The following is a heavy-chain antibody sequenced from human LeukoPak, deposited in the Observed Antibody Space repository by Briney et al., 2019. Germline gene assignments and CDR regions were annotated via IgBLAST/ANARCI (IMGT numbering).Heavy chain of an antibody. V-gene: IGHV1-18*01. CDR2: ISAYNGNT. D-gene: IGHD6-6*01. CDR1: GYSFTNYD. CDR3: ARIRSISSVWFDP. J-gene: IGHJ5*02. Sequence: ASVKVSCKASGYSFTNYDINWVRQAPGQGLEWMGWISAYNGNTNYAQKLQGRVTMTTDTSTSTAYMELRSLRSDDTAVYYCARIRSISSVWFDPWGQGTLVTVSS.